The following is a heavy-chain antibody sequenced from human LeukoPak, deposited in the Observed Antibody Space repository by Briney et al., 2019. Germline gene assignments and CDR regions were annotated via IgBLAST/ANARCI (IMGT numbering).Heavy chain of an antibody. V-gene: IGHV4-59*08. CDR2: IYYSGTT. D-gene: IGHD3-22*01. J-gene: IGHJ4*02. CDR1: GGSISSYY. CDR3: ARHQGFDYDRSGYYAMDY. Sequence: SETLSLTCTVSGGSISSYYWSWIRQPPGKGLEWMGYIYYSGTTNYNPSLKSRVTISVDTSKNQFSLTLSSVTAADTAVYYCARHQGFDYDRSGYYAMDYWGQGTLVTVSS.